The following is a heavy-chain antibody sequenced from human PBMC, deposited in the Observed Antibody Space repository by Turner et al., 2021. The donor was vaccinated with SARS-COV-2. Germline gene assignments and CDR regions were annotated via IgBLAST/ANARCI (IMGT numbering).Heavy chain of an antibody. Sequence: QVQLVESGGGVVQPGRSLRLSCAASGFTFSYYVMHWVRQAPGKGLEWVAVISYDGSNKYYADSVKGRFTISRDNSKNTLYLQMNSLRAEDTAVYYCATRIVVVVTATNAFDYWGQGTLVTVSS. CDR1: GFTFSYYV. CDR3: ATRIVVVVTATNAFDY. V-gene: IGHV3-30*03. CDR2: ISYDGSNK. D-gene: IGHD2-15*01. J-gene: IGHJ4*02.